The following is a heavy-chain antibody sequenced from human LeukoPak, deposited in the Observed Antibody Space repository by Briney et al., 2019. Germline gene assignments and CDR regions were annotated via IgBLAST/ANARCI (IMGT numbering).Heavy chain of an antibody. D-gene: IGHD3-10*01. V-gene: IGHV3-23*01. CDR3: AKRGVVIRGILVIGYHQEAYHYDF. J-gene: IGHJ4*02. CDR1: GISLSNYA. Sequence: GGSLRLSCVVSGISLSNYAMTWVRQAPGKGLEWVSYISKRGGSTTYADSVKGRFTISRDTSLHTLYLQMNNLRAEDTAVYFCAKRGVVIRGILVIGYHQEAYHYDFWGQGVLVTVSS. CDR2: ISKRGGST.